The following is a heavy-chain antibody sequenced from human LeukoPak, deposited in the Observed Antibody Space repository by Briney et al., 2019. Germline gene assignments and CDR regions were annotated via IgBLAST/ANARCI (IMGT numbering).Heavy chain of an antibody. CDR1: GGSISSGDYY. CDR3: ARADIVVVPAASPADQLPASDWFDP. D-gene: IGHD2-2*01. J-gene: IGHJ5*02. V-gene: IGHV4-30-4*01. CDR2: IYYSGST. Sequence: SSETLSLTCTVSGGSISSGDYYWSWIRQPPGKGLEWIGYIYYSGSTYYNPSLKSRVTISVDTSKNQFSLKLSSVTAADTAVYYCARADIVVVPAASPADQLPASDWFDPWGQGTLVTVSS.